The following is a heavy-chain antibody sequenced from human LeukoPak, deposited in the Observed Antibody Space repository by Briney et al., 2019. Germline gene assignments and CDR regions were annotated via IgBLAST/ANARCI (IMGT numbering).Heavy chain of an antibody. V-gene: IGHV3-30*18. CDR2: ISYDGTNR. D-gene: IGHD3-3*01. CDR1: GFTFSNYD. Sequence: GGSLRLSCAASGFTFSNYDMHWVRQAPGKGLEWVAVISYDGTNRYYADSVKGRFTISRDNSKSTLYLQMNSLRAEDTAVYYCAKENDFVYWGQGTLVTVSS. J-gene: IGHJ4*02. CDR3: AKENDFVY.